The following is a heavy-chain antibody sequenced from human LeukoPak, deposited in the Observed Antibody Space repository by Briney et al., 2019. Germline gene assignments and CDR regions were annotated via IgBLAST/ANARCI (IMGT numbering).Heavy chain of an antibody. D-gene: IGHD3-22*01. CDR1: GYTFTGYY. J-gene: IGHJ6*02. V-gene: IGHV1-2*02. CDR3: ARVPYYYDSSGTYGMDV. Sequence: ASVKVSCKSSGYTFTGYYIHWVRRAPGQGLEWMGWINPDSAYTNIAQKFQGRVTMTRDTSISTAYMELSRLRSDDTAVYYCARVPYYYDSSGTYGMDVWGQGTTVTVSS. CDR2: INPDSAYT.